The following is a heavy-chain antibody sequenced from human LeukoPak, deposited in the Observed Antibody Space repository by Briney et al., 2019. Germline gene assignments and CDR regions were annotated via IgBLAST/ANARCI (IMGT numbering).Heavy chain of an antibody. D-gene: IGHD6-13*01. CDR3: ARTREQQLDH. V-gene: IGHV3-7*01. Sequence: PGGSLRFSCAASGFTFSSYSMNWVRQAPGKGLEWVANIKQDGSEKYYVDSVKGRFTISRDNAKNSLYLQMNSLRAEDTAVFYCARTREQQLDHWGQGTLVTVSS. J-gene: IGHJ4*02. CDR2: IKQDGSEK. CDR1: GFTFSSYS.